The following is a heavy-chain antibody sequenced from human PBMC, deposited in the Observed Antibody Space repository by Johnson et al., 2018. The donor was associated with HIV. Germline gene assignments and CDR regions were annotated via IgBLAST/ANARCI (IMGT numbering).Heavy chain of an antibody. V-gene: IGHV3-30*02. CDR3: AKGMGLSIGELSDAFHF. D-gene: IGHD3-10*01. J-gene: IGHJ3*01. Sequence: QMLLVESGGGVVQPGTSLRLSCAASGFTFSTYDIHWVRQAPGKGPERVAVARLDEVSKYSIDSVKGRFTISRDNSKNTLYLQMNSLGPEDTAVYYFAKGMGLSIGELSDAFHFWGQGTMVTVSS. CDR1: GFTFSTYD. CDR2: ARLDEVSK.